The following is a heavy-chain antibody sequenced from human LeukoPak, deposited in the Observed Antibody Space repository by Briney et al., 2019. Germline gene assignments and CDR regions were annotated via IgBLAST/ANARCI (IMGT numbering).Heavy chain of an antibody. CDR2: IYYSGST. CDR1: GGSISSYY. J-gene: IGHJ6*02. CDR3: ARLKGGYCSSTSCYTLSVYYYGMDV. Sequence: PSETLSLTCTVSGGSISSYYWSWIRQPPGKGLEWIGYIYYSGSTNYNPSLKSRVTISVDTSKNQFSLKLSSVTAADTAVYYCARLKGGYCSSTSCYTLSVYYYGMDVGGQGTTVTVSS. D-gene: IGHD2-2*02. V-gene: IGHV4-59*01.